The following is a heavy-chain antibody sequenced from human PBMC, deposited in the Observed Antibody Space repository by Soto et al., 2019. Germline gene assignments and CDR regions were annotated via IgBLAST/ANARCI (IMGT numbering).Heavy chain of an antibody. CDR2: IYYSGST. D-gene: IGHD6-6*01. CDR1: GGSISSYY. Sequence: SETLSLTCTVSGGSISSYYWSWIRQPPGKGLEWIGYIYYSGSTNYNPSLKSRVTISVDTSKNQFSLKLSSVTAADTAVYYCAREYPYSSLLHYYYYMDVWGKGTTVTVSS. V-gene: IGHV4-59*12. CDR3: AREYPYSSLLHYYYYMDV. J-gene: IGHJ6*03.